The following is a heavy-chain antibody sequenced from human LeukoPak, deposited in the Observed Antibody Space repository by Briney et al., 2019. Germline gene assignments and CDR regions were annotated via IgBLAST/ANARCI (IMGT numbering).Heavy chain of an antibody. Sequence: PGGSLRLSCAASGFTFSSYAMSRVRQAPGKGLEWVSAISGSGGSTYYADSVKGRFTISRDNSKNTLYLQMNSLRAEDTAVYYCAKDLYYYDSSGYIPASHYFDYWGQGTLVTVSS. J-gene: IGHJ4*02. CDR1: GFTFSSYA. CDR3: AKDLYYYDSSGYIPASHYFDY. V-gene: IGHV3-23*01. D-gene: IGHD3-22*01. CDR2: ISGSGGST.